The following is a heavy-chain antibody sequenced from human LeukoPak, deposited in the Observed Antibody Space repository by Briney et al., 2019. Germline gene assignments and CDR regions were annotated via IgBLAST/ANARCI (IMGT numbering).Heavy chain of an antibody. J-gene: IGHJ6*02. V-gene: IGHV4-34*01. Sequence: PSETLSLTCAVYGGSFSGYYWSWIRQPPGKGLEWIGEINHSGSTNYNPSLKSRVTISVDTSKNQFSLKLSSVTAADTAVYYCARGGVDFWSGYYNYYYYGMDVWGQGTTVTVS. D-gene: IGHD3-3*01. CDR1: GGSFSGYY. CDR2: INHSGST. CDR3: ARGGVDFWSGYYNYYYYGMDV.